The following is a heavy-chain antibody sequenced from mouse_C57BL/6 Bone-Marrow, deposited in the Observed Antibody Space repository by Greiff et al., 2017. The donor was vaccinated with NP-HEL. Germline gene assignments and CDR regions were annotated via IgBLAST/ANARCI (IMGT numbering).Heavy chain of an antibody. CDR2: IWRGGST. Sequence: VQLQESGPGLVQPSQSLSITCTVSGFSLTSYGVHWVRQSPGKGLEWLGVIWRGGSTDYNAAFMSRLSITKDNSKSQVFFKMNSLQADDTAIYYCAKSNYYGRGAMDYWGQGTSVTVSS. CDR3: AKSNYYGRGAMDY. D-gene: IGHD1-2*01. V-gene: IGHV2-5*01. J-gene: IGHJ4*01. CDR1: GFSLTSYG.